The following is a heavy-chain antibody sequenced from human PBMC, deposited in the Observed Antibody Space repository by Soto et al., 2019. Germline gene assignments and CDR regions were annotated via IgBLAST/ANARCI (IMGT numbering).Heavy chain of an antibody. CDR1: GFTFSRHW. Sequence: QLVESGGGLVQPGGSLRLSCATSGFTFSRHWLTWVRQAPGKGLEWVANIRQDGREEHYLDSVKGRFTLSRDNAQNSLYLQMNGLRVEDTAVYYCAKSEGYGFDIRGQGTLVTVSS. D-gene: IGHD1-1*01. J-gene: IGHJ3*02. CDR2: IRQDGREE. CDR3: AKSEGYGFDI. V-gene: IGHV3-7*01.